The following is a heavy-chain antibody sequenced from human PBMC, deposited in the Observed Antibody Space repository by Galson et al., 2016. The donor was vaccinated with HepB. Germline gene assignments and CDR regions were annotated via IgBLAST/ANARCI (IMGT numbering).Heavy chain of an antibody. CDR1: GFTFKNYN. V-gene: IGHV3-21*01. J-gene: IGHJ4*02. Sequence: SLRLSCAASGFTFKNYNMNWVRQAPGKGLEWVSLISYSSSYIYYADSVKGRFTISRDNAKNSLYLQMNSLRAEDTAVYYCVRGTDSSWFMFEDRGQGTLVTVSS. CDR3: VRGTDSSWFMFED. CDR2: ISYSSSYI. D-gene: IGHD6-13*01.